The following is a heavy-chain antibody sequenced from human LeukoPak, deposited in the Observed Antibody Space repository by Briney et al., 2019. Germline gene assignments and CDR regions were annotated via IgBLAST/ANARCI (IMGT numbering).Heavy chain of an antibody. D-gene: IGHD3-3*01. J-gene: IGHJ4*02. CDR2: INSDGTST. CDR1: GFTFSTYW. Sequence: PGGSLRLSCRASGFTFSTYWMHWVRQAPGKGLVWVSRINSDGTSTNCADSVKGRFTISRDNAKNTVYLQMNSLTAEDTAVYYCARVVRFLEWLPRFGSYFDYWGQGTLVTVSS. CDR3: ARVVRFLEWLPRFGSYFDY. V-gene: IGHV3-74*01.